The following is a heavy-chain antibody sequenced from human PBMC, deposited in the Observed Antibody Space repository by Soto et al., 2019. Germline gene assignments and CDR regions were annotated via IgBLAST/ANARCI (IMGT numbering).Heavy chain of an antibody. J-gene: IGHJ6*02. CDR3: AAHCSGGSCLLLYYYYGMDV. D-gene: IGHD2-15*01. CDR1: GFTFSSYE. Sequence: PGGSLRLSCAASGFTFSSYEMNWVRQAPGKGLEWVSYISSSGSTIYYADSVKGRFTISRDNAKNSLYLQMNSLRAEDTAVYYCAAHCSGGSCLLLYYYYGMDVWGQGTTVTVSS. CDR2: ISSSGSTI. V-gene: IGHV3-48*03.